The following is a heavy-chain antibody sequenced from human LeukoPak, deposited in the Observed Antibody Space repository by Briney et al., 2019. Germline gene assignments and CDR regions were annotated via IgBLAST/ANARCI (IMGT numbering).Heavy chain of an antibody. D-gene: IGHD3-9*01. V-gene: IGHV3-23*01. CDR2: ISGSGGST. CDR1: GFTFSSYA. CDR3: AKDRAREYYDILTGYAFDY. Sequence: GGSLRLSCAASGFTFSSYAMSWVRQAPGKGLEWVSAISGSGGSTYYADSVKGRFTISRDNSKSTLYLQMNSLRAEDTAVYYCAKDRAREYYDILTGYAFDYWGQGTLVTVSS. J-gene: IGHJ4*02.